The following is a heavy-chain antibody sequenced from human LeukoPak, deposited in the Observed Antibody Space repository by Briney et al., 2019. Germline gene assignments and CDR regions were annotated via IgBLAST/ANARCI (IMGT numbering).Heavy chain of an antibody. D-gene: IGHD6-6*01. CDR3: ARDQRVTGRPDIDY. Sequence: GGSLRLSCAASEFTFRNHWMHWVRQTPGKGLVWVSRISSDGSSTTYADSVKGRFTISRDNAKNTLYLQMNNLRAEDTAMYYCARDQRVTGRPDIDYWGQGTLVIVSS. J-gene: IGHJ4*02. V-gene: IGHV3-74*03. CDR2: ISSDGSST. CDR1: EFTFRNHW.